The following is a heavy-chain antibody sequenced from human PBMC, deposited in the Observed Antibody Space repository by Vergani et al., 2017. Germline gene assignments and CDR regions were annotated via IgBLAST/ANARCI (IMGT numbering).Heavy chain of an antibody. CDR2: IYYSGST. CDR3: ARAYYDILTGYYFPYYGMDV. D-gene: IGHD3-9*01. V-gene: IGHV4-59*01. CDR1: GGSISSYY. J-gene: IGHJ6*02. Sequence: QVQLQESGPGLVKPSETLSLTCTVSGGSISSYYWSWIRQPPGKGLEWIGYIYYSGSTNYNPSLKSRVTISVDTSKNQFSLKLSSVTAADTAVYYCARAYYDILTGYYFPYYGMDVWGQGP.